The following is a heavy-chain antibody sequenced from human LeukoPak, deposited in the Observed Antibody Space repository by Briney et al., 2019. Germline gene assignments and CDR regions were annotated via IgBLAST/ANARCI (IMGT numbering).Heavy chain of an antibody. J-gene: IGHJ4*02. V-gene: IGHV4-30-4*08. CDR3: ARVRLLYYGDYGDFDY. CDR2: IYYSGST. Sequence: SETLSLTCTVSGGSISSGDYYWSWIRQPPGNGLEWIGYIYYSGSTYYNPSLKSRVTISVDTSRNQFSLKLSSVTAADTAVYYCARVRLLYYGDYGDFDYWGQGTLVTVSS. D-gene: IGHD4-17*01. CDR1: GGSISSGDYY.